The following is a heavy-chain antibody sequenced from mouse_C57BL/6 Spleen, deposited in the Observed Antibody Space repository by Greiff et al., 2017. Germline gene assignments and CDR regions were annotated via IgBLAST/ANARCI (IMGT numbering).Heavy chain of an antibody. V-gene: IGHV1-53*01. CDR2: INPSNGGT. J-gene: IGHJ2*01. CDR1: GYTFTSYW. Sequence: QVQLKQPGTELVKPGASVKLSCKASGYTFTSYWMHWVKQRPGQGLEWIGNINPSNGGTNYNEKFKSKATLTVDKSSSTAYMQLSSLTSEDSAVYYCAREGGQLRPFDYWGQGTTLTVSS. D-gene: IGHD3-2*02. CDR3: AREGGQLRPFDY.